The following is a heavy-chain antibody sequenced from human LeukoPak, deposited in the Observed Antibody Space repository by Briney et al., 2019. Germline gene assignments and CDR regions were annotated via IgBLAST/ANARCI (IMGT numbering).Heavy chain of an antibody. Sequence: ASVTVSCKASGYTFTSYYMHWVRQAPGQGLEWMGIINPSGGSTSYAQKFQGRVTMTRDTSTSTVYMELSSLRSEDTAVYYCARDAYCGGDCSGWFDPWGQGTLVTVSS. V-gene: IGHV1-46*01. D-gene: IGHD2-21*02. J-gene: IGHJ5*02. CDR2: INPSGGST. CDR1: GYTFTSYY. CDR3: ARDAYCGGDCSGWFDP.